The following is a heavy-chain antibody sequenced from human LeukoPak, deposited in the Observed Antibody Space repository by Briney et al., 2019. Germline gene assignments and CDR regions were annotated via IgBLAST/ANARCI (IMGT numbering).Heavy chain of an antibody. CDR1: GYTFTSYD. J-gene: IGHJ4*02. V-gene: IGHV1-8*01. CDR3: VSYWYYYDSSGYPRDY. CDR2: MNPNSGNT. D-gene: IGHD3-22*01. Sequence: ASVKVSCKASGYTFTSYDINWVRQATGQGLEWMGWMNPNSGNTGYAQKFQGRVTMTRNTSISTAYMELSSLRSEDTAVYYCVSYWYYYDSSGYPRDYWGQGTLVTVS.